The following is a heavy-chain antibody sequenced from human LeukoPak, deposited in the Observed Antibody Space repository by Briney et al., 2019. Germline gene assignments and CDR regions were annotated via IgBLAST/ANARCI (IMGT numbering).Heavy chain of an antibody. Sequence: SETLSLTCTVSGGSISSSSYYWGWIRQPPGKGLEWIGSIYYSGSTYYNPSLKSRVTISVDTSKNQFSLKLSSVTAADTAVYYCARVGCSGGSCCSVSPFRFDPWGQGTLVTVSS. CDR1: GGSISSSSYY. CDR3: ARVGCSGGSCCSVSPFRFDP. CDR2: IYYSGST. V-gene: IGHV4-39*07. J-gene: IGHJ5*02. D-gene: IGHD2-15*01.